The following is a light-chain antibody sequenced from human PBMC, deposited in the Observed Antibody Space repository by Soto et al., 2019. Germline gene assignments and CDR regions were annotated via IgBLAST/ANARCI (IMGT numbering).Light chain of an antibody. CDR1: QTINSW. J-gene: IGKJ1*01. V-gene: IGKV1-5*03. CDR2: EAS. Sequence: DIHMTQSPSTLSASVGDRVTITCRASQTINSWLAWYQQKPGKAPKLLIYEASTLERGVPSRFGGSGSGTEFTLTISSLQSDDFGTYYCQQYNAYSCTFGQGTKVEI. CDR3: QQYNAYSCT.